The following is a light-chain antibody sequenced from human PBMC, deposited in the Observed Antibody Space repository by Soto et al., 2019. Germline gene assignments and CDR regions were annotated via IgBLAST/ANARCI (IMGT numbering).Light chain of an antibody. CDR3: QQANRFPIT. Sequence: DIQLTQSPSFVSASVGDRVTVTCRASQDISSWLAWYQQKPGKAPKLLIYTTSTLGSGVPSRFSGSRSGTDFTLTISGLQPEDFATYYCQQANRFPITFGQGTRLEIK. CDR1: QDISSW. J-gene: IGKJ5*01. CDR2: TTS. V-gene: IGKV1-12*01.